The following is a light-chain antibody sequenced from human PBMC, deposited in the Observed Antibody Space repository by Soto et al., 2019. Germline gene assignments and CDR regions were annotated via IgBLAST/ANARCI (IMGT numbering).Light chain of an antibody. CDR3: AAWDDSLNGVV. CDR2: RNN. CDR1: SSNIGSNT. V-gene: IGLV1-44*01. Sequence: QSVLTQPPSASGTPGQRVTISCSGSSSNIGSNTVNWYQQLPGTAPKLLIYRNNHRPSGVPDRFSGSKSGTSASLAISGLQSEDEADYYCAAWDDSLNGVVFVGGTKLTVL. J-gene: IGLJ2*01.